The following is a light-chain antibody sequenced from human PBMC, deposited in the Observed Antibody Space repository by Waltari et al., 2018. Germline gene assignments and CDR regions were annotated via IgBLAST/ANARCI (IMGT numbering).Light chain of an antibody. J-gene: IGLJ2*01. CDR3: QSSDSSLVV. V-gene: IGLV6-57*04. Sequence: NFMLTQPHSVSESPGKTITISCTRSSGSIASNYVQWYQQRPGSAPPTVIYEDNQRPSGVPDRFSGSIDSSSNSASLTISGLKTEDEADYYCQSSDSSLVVFGGGTKLTVL. CDR1: SGSIASNY. CDR2: EDN.